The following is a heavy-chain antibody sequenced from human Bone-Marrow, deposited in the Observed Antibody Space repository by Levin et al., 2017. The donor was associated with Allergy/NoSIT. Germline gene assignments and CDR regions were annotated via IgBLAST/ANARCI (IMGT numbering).Heavy chain of an antibody. J-gene: IGHJ4*02. V-gene: IGHV3-9*01. D-gene: IGHD2/OR15-2a*01. CDR2: ISANSDIL. Sequence: GGSLRLSCVISGFIFDYSMHWVRQTAGGGLEWVSGISANSDILDYADSVKGRFTISRDNAKKSLFLQMDILRPEDSALYFCAVSTGSFYSVFEYWGQGTLVTVSS. CDR3: AVSTGSFYSVFEY. CDR1: GFIFDYS.